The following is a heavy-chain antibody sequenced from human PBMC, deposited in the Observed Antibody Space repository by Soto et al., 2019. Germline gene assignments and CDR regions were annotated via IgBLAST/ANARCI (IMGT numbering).Heavy chain of an antibody. V-gene: IGHV3-48*03. CDR3: ARDEYSSSYGMDV. CDR1: GFTFSSYE. Sequence: GGSLRLSCAASGFTFSSYEMNWVRQAPGKGLEWVSYISSSGSTIYYADSVKGRFTISRDNAKNSLHLQMNSLRAEDTAVYYCARDEYSSSYGMDVWGQGTTVTVSS. J-gene: IGHJ6*02. CDR2: ISSSGSTI. D-gene: IGHD6-13*01.